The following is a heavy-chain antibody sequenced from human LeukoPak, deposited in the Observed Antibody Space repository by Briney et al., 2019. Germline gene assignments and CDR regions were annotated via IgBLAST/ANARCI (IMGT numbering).Heavy chain of an antibody. CDR3: ATGVAAAGPLYFQH. CDR2: FDPEDGET. J-gene: IGHJ1*01. V-gene: IGHV1-24*01. CDR1: GYTLTELS. Sequence: ASVKVSCKVSGYTLTELSMHWVRQAPGKGLEWMGGFDPEDGETIYAQKFQGRVTMTEDTSTDTAYMELSSLRSEDTAVYYCATGVAAAGPLYFQHWGQGTLVTVSS. D-gene: IGHD6-13*01.